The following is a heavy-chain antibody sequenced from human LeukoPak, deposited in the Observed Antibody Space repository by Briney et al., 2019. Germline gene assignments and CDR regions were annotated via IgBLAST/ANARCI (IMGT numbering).Heavy chain of an antibody. Sequence: GGSLRLSCAASRFTFSNYAMNCVRQAPGNGLQWLTVISDDGSNQYYADSVKGRFTISRDNSKNTLYLQMNSLRGEDTAVYYCARTGAAAGTHFDYWGQGTLVTVSS. CDR2: ISDDGSNQ. J-gene: IGHJ4*02. CDR1: RFTFSNYA. CDR3: ARTGAAAGTHFDY. D-gene: IGHD6-13*01. V-gene: IGHV3-30*04.